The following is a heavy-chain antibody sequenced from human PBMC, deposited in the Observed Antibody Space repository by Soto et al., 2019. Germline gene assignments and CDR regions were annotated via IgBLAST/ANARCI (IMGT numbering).Heavy chain of an antibody. J-gene: IGHJ4*02. D-gene: IGHD4-17*01. CDR1: GYTFTMYG. CDR2: SSADNGKT. Sequence: QGQLVQSGAEVKKPGASVKVSCKASGYTFTMYGITWVRQAPGQGLEWMGWSSADNGKTDYAEKFQGRVAMTTDSSTTTAYMELRSLRSDDTAVYYCARLHRYGDHPPDYWGQGTPVIVSS. V-gene: IGHV1-18*01. CDR3: ARLHRYGDHPPDY.